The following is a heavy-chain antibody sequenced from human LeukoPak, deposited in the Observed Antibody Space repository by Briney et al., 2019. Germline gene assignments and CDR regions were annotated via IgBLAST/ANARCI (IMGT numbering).Heavy chain of an antibody. D-gene: IGHD2-21*01. V-gene: IGHV3-23*01. CDR2: IYENGGTT. Sequence: GGSLRLSCVGSGFTFRSHAMSWVRQAPEKGLEFVSGIYENGGTTYYADSVKGRFSISRDNSKNTLYLQMDSLKGEDTAVYYCAKDFRIGYSAHFDYWGQGALVTVSS. J-gene: IGHJ4*02. CDR1: GFTFRSHA. CDR3: AKDFRIGYSAHFDY.